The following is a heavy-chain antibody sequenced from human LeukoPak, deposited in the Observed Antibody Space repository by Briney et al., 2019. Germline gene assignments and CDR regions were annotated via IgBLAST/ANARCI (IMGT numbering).Heavy chain of an antibody. D-gene: IGHD2-21*01. V-gene: IGHV3-23*01. CDR2: IYENGGTT. Sequence: GGSLRLSCVGSGFTFRSHAMSWVRQAPEKGLEFVSGIYENGGTTYYADSVKGRFSISRDNSKNTLYLQMDSLKGEDTAVYYCAKDFRIGYSAHFDYWGQGALVTVSS. J-gene: IGHJ4*02. CDR1: GFTFRSHA. CDR3: AKDFRIGYSAHFDY.